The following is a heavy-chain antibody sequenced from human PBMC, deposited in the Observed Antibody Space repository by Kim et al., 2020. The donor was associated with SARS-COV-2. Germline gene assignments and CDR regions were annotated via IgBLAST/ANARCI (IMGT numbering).Heavy chain of an antibody. Sequence: GGSLRLSCAASGFTFSSYAMSWVRQAPGKGLEWVSAISGSGGSTYYADSVKGRFTISRDNSKNTLYLQMNSLRAEDTAVYYCAKADTLGYCSGGSCYSSRHFDYWGQGTLVTVSS. V-gene: IGHV3-23*01. J-gene: IGHJ4*02. CDR2: ISGSGGST. CDR1: GFTFSSYA. CDR3: AKADTLGYCSGGSCYSSRHFDY. D-gene: IGHD2-15*01.